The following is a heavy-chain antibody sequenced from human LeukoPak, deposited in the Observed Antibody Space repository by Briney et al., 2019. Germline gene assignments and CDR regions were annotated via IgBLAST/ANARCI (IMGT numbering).Heavy chain of an antibody. Sequence: VASVKVSCKVSGYTLTELSMHWVRQAPGKGLEWMGGFDPEDGETIYAQKFQGRVTMTEDTSTDTAYMELSSLRSEDTAVYYCATIPWVYSSGYDIDYWGQGTLVTVPS. V-gene: IGHV1-24*01. CDR2: FDPEDGET. CDR1: GYTLTELS. CDR3: ATIPWVYSSGYDIDY. J-gene: IGHJ4*02. D-gene: IGHD3-22*01.